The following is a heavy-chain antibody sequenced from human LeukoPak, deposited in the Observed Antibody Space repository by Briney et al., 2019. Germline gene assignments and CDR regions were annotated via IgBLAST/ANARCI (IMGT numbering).Heavy chain of an antibody. CDR1: GFTFHDYG. CDR2: ISWNSRSI. CDR3: AKDSSSGYYRHLDY. Sequence: GGSLRLSCVASGFTFHDYGIHWVRQAPGKGLEWVSGISWNSRSIGYADSVKGRFTFSRYNAKNSLYLQMNSLRVEDTAFYYCAKDSSSGYYRHLDYWGQGIQVTVSS. D-gene: IGHD3-22*01. J-gene: IGHJ4*02. V-gene: IGHV3-9*01.